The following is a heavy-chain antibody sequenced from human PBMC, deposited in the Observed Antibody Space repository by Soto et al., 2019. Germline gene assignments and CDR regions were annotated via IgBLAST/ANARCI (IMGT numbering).Heavy chain of an antibody. CDR2: IYSGGST. J-gene: IGHJ5*02. CDR3: ERERDGQKTNWFDL. CDR1: GFTVSSHY. V-gene: IGHV3-53*02. Sequence: EVQVVETGGGLIQPGGSLRLSCAVSGFTVSSHYMSWVRQPPGKGPEWVSDIYSGGSTYYADSVKGRFTISRDKDKNTLYLQMHSRSAEDKAVSYCERERDGQKTNWFDLWGQGTLVTVSS. D-gene: IGHD2-8*01.